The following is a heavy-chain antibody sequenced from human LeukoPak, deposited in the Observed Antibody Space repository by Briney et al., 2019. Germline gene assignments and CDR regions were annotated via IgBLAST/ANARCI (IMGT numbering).Heavy chain of an antibody. J-gene: IGHJ3*02. CDR2: INSDGSST. CDR3: ARRSAVKDAFDI. D-gene: IGHD4-17*01. CDR1: GFTFSSYW. Sequence: GGSLRLSCAASGFTFSSYWMHWVRQAPGKGLVWVSRINSDGSSTSYADSVKGRFTISRDNAKNTLYLQMNSLRAEDTAVYYCARRSAVKDAFDIWGQGTMVTVSS. V-gene: IGHV3-74*01.